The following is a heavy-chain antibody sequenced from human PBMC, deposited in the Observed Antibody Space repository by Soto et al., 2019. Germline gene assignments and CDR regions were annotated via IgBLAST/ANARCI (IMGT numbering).Heavy chain of an antibody. CDR3: TRDIVPAAMYPRYYYYGMDV. Sequence: NPGGSLRLSCTASGFTFGDYAMSWFRQAPGKGLEWVGFIRSKAYGGTTEYAASVKGRFTISRDDSKSIAYLQMNSLKTEDTAVYYCTRDIVPAAMYPRYYYYGMDVWGQGTTVTVSS. D-gene: IGHD2-2*01. CDR1: GFTFGDYA. V-gene: IGHV3-49*05. CDR2: IRSKAYGGTT. J-gene: IGHJ6*01.